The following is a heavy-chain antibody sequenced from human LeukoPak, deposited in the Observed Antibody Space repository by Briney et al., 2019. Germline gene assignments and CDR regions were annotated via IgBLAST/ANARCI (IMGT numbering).Heavy chain of an antibody. Sequence: SETLSLTCAVYGGSFSGYYWSWIRQPPGKGLEWIGEINHSGSTNYNPSLKSRVTISVDTSKNQFSLKLSSVTAADTAVYYCATHGGGWYRNFDYWGRGTLVTVSS. CDR2: INHSGST. CDR3: ATHGGGWYRNFDY. CDR1: GGSFSGYY. V-gene: IGHV4-34*01. D-gene: IGHD6-19*01. J-gene: IGHJ4*02.